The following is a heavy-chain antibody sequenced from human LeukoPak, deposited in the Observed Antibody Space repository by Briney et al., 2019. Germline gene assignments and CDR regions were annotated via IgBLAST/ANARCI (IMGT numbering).Heavy chain of an antibody. CDR2: IWYDGSNK. J-gene: IGHJ4*02. CDR1: GFTFSSYG. CDR3: AKDIVVVPAALGCLDY. V-gene: IGHV3-33*06. Sequence: GGSLRLSCAASGFTFSSYGMHWVRQAPGKGLEWVAVIWYDGSNKYYADSVKGRFTISRDNSKNTLYLQMNSLRAEDTAVYYCAKDIVVVPAALGCLDYWGQGTLVTVSS. D-gene: IGHD2-2*01.